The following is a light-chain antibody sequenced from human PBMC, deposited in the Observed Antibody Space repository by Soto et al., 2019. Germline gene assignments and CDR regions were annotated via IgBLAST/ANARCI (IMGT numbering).Light chain of an antibody. CDR3: QQYGSSPWT. J-gene: IGKJ1*01. CDR1: QRVSSSY. V-gene: IGKV3-20*01. Sequence: EIVLTQSPGTLSLSPGERATLSCRASQRVSSSYLAWYQQKPGQAPRPLIYGASSRAIGIPDRFSGSGSGTDFTLTISKLEPEEFAVYYCQQYGSSPWTFGQGTKVEIK. CDR2: GAS.